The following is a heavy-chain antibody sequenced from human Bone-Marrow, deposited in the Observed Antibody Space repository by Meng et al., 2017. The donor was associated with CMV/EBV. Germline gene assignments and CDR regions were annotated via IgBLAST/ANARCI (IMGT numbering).Heavy chain of an antibody. CDR2: IYYSGST. CDR3: DSIAAAGTGGYYYYGMDV. V-gene: IGHV4-39*07. J-gene: IGHJ6*02. CDR1: GGSISSSSYY. D-gene: IGHD6-13*01. Sequence: GSLRLSCTVSGGSISSSSYYWGWIRQPPGKGLEWIGSIYYSGSTNYNPSLKSRVTISVDTSKNQFSLKLSSVTAADTAVYYCDSIAAAGTGGYYYYGMDVWGQGTTVTVSS.